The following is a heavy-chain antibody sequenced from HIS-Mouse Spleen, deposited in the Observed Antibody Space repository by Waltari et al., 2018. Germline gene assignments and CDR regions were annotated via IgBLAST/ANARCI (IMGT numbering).Heavy chain of an antibody. V-gene: IGHV4-39*07. D-gene: IGHD6-13*01. CDR2: IYYSGRT. CDR1: GGSISSSSYS. Sequence: QLQLQESGPGLVKPSETLSLTCTVSGGSISSSSYSSGWIRQPPGKGLEWIGSIYYSGRTYYNPSLKSRVTISVDTSKTQFSLKLSSVTAADTAVYYCAREIPYSSSWYDWYFDLWGRGTLVTVSS. J-gene: IGHJ2*01. CDR3: AREIPYSSSWYDWYFDL.